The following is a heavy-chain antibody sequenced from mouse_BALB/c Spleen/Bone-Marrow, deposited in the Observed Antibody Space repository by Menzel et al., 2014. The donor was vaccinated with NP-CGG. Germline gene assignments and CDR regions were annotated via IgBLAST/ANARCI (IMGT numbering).Heavy chain of an antibody. D-gene: IGHD2-4*01. V-gene: IGHV14-3*02. J-gene: IGHJ3*01. CDR1: GFNIKDTY. CDR2: IDPANGNT. Sequence: VQLQQSGAELVKPGASVKLSCTASGFNIKDTYMHWVKQRPEQGLEWIGRIDPANGNTKYDPKFQGKATITADTSSNTAYLQLSSLTSEDTAVXXCAXWGITTGFAYWGQGTLVTVSA. CDR3: AXWGITTGFAY.